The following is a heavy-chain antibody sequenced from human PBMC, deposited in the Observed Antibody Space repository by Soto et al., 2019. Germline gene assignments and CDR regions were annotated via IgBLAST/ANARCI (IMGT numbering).Heavy chain of an antibody. Sequence: GXSLRLSCAASGFTFSSYALSWFRQAPGKGLEWVSAISGSGGSTYYADSVKGRFTISRDNSKNTLYLQMNSLRAEDTAVYYCAKLAYSSGYYSDFDYWGQGTLVTVSS. V-gene: IGHV3-23*01. J-gene: IGHJ4*02. CDR3: AKLAYSSGYYSDFDY. CDR1: GFTFSSYA. D-gene: IGHD3-22*01. CDR2: ISGSGGST.